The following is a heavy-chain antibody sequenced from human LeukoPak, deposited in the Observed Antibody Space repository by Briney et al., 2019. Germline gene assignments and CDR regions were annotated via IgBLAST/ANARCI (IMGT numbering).Heavy chain of an antibody. CDR3: ARDLQRGSSGWPYNWFDP. V-gene: IGHV3-21*01. J-gene: IGHJ5*02. CDR1: GFTFSSYS. Sequence: GGSLRLSCAASGFTFSSYSMNWVRQAPGKGLEWVSSISSSSSYIYYADSVKGRFTISRDNAKNSLYLQMNSLRAEDTAVYYCARDLQRGSSGWPYNWFDPWGQGTLVTVSS. CDR2: ISSSSSYI. D-gene: IGHD6-25*01.